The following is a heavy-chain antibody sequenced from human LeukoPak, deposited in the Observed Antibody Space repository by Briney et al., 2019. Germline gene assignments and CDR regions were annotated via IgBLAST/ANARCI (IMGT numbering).Heavy chain of an antibody. J-gene: IGHJ4*02. CDR1: GGPISSYY. CDR2: IYTSGTT. CDR3: AREGRWGSSPVDY. D-gene: IGHD6-13*01. V-gene: IGHV4-4*07. Sequence: SETLSLTCTVSGGPISSYYWSWVRQPAGKGLEWIGRIYTSGTTNYNPSLRSRVTLSVDTSKNQVFLNLSSVTAADTAVYFCAREGRWGSSPVDYWGQGTLVTVSS.